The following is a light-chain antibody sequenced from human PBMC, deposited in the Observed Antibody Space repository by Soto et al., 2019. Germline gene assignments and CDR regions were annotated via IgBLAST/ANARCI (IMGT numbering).Light chain of an antibody. V-gene: IGKV3-15*01. CDR3: QQYNGYWT. Sequence: EIVMTQSPATLSVSPVERATLSCRASQSVRSNLAWYQQKPGQAPRLLIYGASTRATGIPARFTGSGSGTDFTLTISSLQSEDFAVYYCQQYNGYWTFGQGTKVDIK. CDR2: GAS. CDR1: QSVRSN. J-gene: IGKJ1*01.